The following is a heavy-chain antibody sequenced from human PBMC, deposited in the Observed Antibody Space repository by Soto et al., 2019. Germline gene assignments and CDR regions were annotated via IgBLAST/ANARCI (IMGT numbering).Heavy chain of an antibody. J-gene: IGHJ5*02. CDR3: ARSLPNIVATIINWFDT. Sequence: PSETLSLTCTVSGGSISSGGYYWSWIRQHPGKGLEWIGYIYYSGSTYYNPSLKSRVTISVDTSKNQFSLKLSSVTAADTAVYYCARSLPNIVATIINWFDTWGQGTLVTVSS. CDR1: GGSISSGGYY. CDR2: IYYSGST. V-gene: IGHV4-31*03. D-gene: IGHD5-12*01.